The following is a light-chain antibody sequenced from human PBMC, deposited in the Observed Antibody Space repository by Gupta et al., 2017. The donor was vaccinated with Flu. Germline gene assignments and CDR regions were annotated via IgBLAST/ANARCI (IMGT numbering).Light chain of an antibody. J-gene: IGKJ1*01. CDR3: QQDCRSPRT. CDR1: QNVSYKY. Sequence: GTLYLSQGESATLSCRAMQNVSYKYLAWYQQKPGQAPRLLIYDASIRATGVPDRFSGSGSGTEFTLTVSGLEPEDFAVCYCQQDCRSPRTFGQGTKV. CDR2: DAS. V-gene: IGKV3-20*01.